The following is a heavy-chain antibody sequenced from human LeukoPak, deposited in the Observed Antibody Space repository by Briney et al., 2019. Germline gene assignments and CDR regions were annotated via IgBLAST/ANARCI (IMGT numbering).Heavy chain of an antibody. J-gene: IGHJ5*02. D-gene: IGHD2-15*01. CDR3: ARDSHSVDTATPRGFDP. CDR1: GDSISSYF. Sequence: PSETLSLTCTVSGDSISSYFWSWLRQPPGKGLEWIGYFHDSGSANYNPSLKSRITMSVDTSKNQFSLKLRSVTAADTAVYYCARDSHSVDTATPRGFDPWGQGTLGTVSS. CDR2: FHDSGSA. V-gene: IGHV4-59*01.